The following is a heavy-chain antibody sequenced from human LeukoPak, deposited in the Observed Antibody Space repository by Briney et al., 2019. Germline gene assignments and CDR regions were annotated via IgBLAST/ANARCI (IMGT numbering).Heavy chain of an antibody. Sequence: PGGSLRLSCAASGFIFSNDWMNWVRQAPGKGREWVGRVKSKTDGGTTDYAAPVKGRFTISRDDSKNMLYLQMNGLKTEDTAVYYCTTATKSGTYSRGYWGQGTLVTVSS. CDR2: VKSKTDGGTT. J-gene: IGHJ4*02. CDR3: TTATKSGTYSRGY. CDR1: GFIFSNDW. D-gene: IGHD1-26*01. V-gene: IGHV3-15*01.